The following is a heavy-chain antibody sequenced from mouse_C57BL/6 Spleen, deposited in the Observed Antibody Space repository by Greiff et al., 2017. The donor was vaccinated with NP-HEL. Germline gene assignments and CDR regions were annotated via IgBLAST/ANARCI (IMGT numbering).Heavy chain of an antibody. CDR2: INPNNGGT. CDR1: GYTFTDYY. D-gene: IGHD2-5*01. J-gene: IGHJ4*01. V-gene: IGHV1-26*01. CDR3: ARHYSNYDYAMDY. Sequence: EVQLQQSGPELVKPGASVKISCKASGYTFTDYYMNWVKQSHGKSLEWIGDINPNNGGTSYNQKFKGKAKLTVDKSSSTAYMELRSLTSEDSAVYYCARHYSNYDYAMDYWGQGTSVTVSS.